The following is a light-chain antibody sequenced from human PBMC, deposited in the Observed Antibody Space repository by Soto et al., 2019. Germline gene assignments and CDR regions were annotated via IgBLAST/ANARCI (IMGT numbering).Light chain of an antibody. J-gene: IGKJ1*01. Sequence: TQYPASLSASVGDRVTITCRASQYVGTRLAWYQHKPGQAPRLLIYYTSNRATGIPARFSGSGSGTDFTLTINSLAPEDFAIYYCHQRQSWPRTFGQGTKVDIK. CDR2: YTS. CDR3: HQRQSWPRT. CDR1: QYVGTR. V-gene: IGKV3-11*01.